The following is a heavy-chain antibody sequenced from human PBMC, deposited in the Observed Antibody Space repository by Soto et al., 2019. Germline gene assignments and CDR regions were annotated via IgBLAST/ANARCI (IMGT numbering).Heavy chain of an antibody. CDR3: AKGGYRFGYIDH. CDR2: ITSSGATT. Sequence: GGSLRLSCAASGFTFISYAMSWVRQAPGKGLEWVSSITSSGATTYYADSVKGRFIISRDNSKNTLHLQMNSLRAEDTAVYYCAKGGYRFGYIDHWGQGTLVTVSS. D-gene: IGHD5-18*01. J-gene: IGHJ4*02. CDR1: GFTFISYA. V-gene: IGHV3-23*01.